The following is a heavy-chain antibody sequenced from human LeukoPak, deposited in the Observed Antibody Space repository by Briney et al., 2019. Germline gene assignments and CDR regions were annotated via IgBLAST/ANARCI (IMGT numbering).Heavy chain of an antibody. V-gene: IGHV3-30*18. D-gene: IGHD5-18*01. CDR1: GFTFSSYG. CDR3: AKERGYSYGYGMGTFDY. Sequence: GGFLRLSCAASGFTFSSYGMHWVRQAPGKGLEWVAVISYDGSNKYYADSVKGRFTISRDNSKNTLYQQMNSLRAEDTAVYYCAKERGYSYGYGMGTFDYWGQGTLVTVSS. J-gene: IGHJ4*02. CDR2: ISYDGSNK.